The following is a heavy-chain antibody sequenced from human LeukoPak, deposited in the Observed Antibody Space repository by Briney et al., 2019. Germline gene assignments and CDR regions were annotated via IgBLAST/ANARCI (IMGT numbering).Heavy chain of an antibody. CDR1: GFTFSSYS. V-gene: IGHV3-21*01. D-gene: IGHD3-16*01. Sequence: PGGSLRLSCAASGFTFSSYSMNWVRQAPGKGREGVSSISSSSRYIYYADSVTGRFTISRDNAQNSLYLQMNSMRAADTAVYYCARIGRGSVNRGQGTLVTVSS. CDR2: ISSSSRYI. CDR3: ARIGRGSVN. J-gene: IGHJ4*02.